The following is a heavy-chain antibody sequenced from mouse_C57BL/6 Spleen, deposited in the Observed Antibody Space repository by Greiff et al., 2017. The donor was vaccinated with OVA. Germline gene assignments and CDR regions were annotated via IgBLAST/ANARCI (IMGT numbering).Heavy chain of an antibody. CDR3: ARSSQRDAMDY. CDR1: GYTFTSYD. J-gene: IGHJ4*01. CDR2: LYPRDGST. V-gene: IGHV1-85*01. Sequence: VQRVESGPELVKPGASVKLSCKASGYTFTSYDINWVKQRPGQGLEWIGWLYPRDGSTKYNEKFKGKATLTVDTSSSTAYMELHSLTSEDSAVYFCARSSQRDAMDYWGQGTSVTVSS.